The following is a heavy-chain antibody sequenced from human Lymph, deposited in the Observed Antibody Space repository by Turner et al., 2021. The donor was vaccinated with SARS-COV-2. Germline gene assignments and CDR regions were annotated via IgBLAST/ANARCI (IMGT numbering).Heavy chain of an antibody. J-gene: IGHJ6*02. CDR2: ISYDGSNK. Sequence: VQLVVSGGGLVQPGGSLRLSCAASGITVSRNYMSWVRQAPGKGLEGVAVISYDGSNKYYADSVKGRFTISRDNSKNTLYLQMNSLRAEETAVYYCAKVRSIFGVVIGGMDVWGQGTTVTVSS. V-gene: IGHV3-30*18. CDR3: AKVRSIFGVVIGGMDV. CDR1: GITVSRNY. D-gene: IGHD3-3*01.